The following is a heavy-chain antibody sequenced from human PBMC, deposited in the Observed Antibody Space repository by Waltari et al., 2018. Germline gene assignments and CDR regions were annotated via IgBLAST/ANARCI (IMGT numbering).Heavy chain of an antibody. CDR2: ISGSGGST. D-gene: IGHD2-2*01. CDR3: AKDLRGSIVVVPAAMGNAFDI. Sequence: EVQLVESGGGLVQPGGSLRLSCAASGFTFSSYAMSWVRQAPGKGLEWVSAISGSGGSTYYADSVKGRFTISRDNSKNTLYLQMNSLRAKDTAVYYCAKDLRGSIVVVPAAMGNAFDIWGQGTMVTVSS. J-gene: IGHJ3*02. CDR1: GFTFSSYA. V-gene: IGHV3-23*04.